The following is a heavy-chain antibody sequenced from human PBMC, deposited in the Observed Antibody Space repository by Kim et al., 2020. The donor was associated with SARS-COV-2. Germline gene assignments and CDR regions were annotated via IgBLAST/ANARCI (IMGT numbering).Heavy chain of an antibody. D-gene: IGHD3-10*01. Sequence: GGSLRLSCAASGFTFSSYAMHWVRQAPGKGLEWVAVISYDGSNKYYADSVKGRFTISRDNSKNTLYLQMNSLRAEDTAVYYCARDRKGYYYGSGSPPRAQATHYYYGMDVWGQGTTVTVSS. V-gene: IGHV3-30*04. CDR1: GFTFSSYA. J-gene: IGHJ6*02. CDR2: ISYDGSNK. CDR3: ARDRKGYYYGSGSPPRAQATHYYYGMDV.